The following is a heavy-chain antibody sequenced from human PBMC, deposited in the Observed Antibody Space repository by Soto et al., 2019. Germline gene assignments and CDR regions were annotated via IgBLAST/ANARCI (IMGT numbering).Heavy chain of an antibody. CDR3: GGNFLGGDFPIVVVITPPDY. V-gene: IGHV1-46*01. CDR2: INPSGGST. CDR1: GYTFTSYY. J-gene: IGHJ4*02. Sequence: ASVKVSCKASGYTFTSYYMHWVRQAPGQGLEWMGIINPSGGSTSYAQKFQGRVTMTRDTSTSTVYMELSSLRSEDTAVYYCGGNFLGGDFPIVVVITPPDYWGQGTLVTVSS. D-gene: IGHD3-22*01.